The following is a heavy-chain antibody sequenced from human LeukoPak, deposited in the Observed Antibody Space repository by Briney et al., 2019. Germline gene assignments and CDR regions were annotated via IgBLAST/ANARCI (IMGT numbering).Heavy chain of an antibody. CDR1: RFIFGNYA. CDR2: ISGSGVIT. CDR3: AKEGYGSTWNADFDY. J-gene: IGHJ4*02. V-gene: IGHV3-23*01. Sequence: PGGSLRLSCAASRFIFGNYARSWVRQAPGKGLEWVSAISGSGVITYYADSVKGRFTISRDNSKNTLYLQMNSLRAEDTAVYYCAKEGYGSTWNADFDYWGQGTLVIVSS. D-gene: IGHD6-13*01.